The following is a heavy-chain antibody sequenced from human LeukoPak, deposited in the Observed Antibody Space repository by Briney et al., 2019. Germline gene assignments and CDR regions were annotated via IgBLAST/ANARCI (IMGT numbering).Heavy chain of an antibody. CDR3: ATGMENHDSSGYYSYFQY. CDR1: GFTFSSYA. V-gene: IGHV3-23*01. D-gene: IGHD3-22*01. CDR2: ISGSGGST. J-gene: IGHJ1*01. Sequence: GGSLRLSCEASGFTFSSYAMSWVRQAPGKGLEWVSSISGSGGSTFYADSVKGRFTISRDNSKNTLYLQMNSLRAEDTAVYYCATGMENHDSSGYYSYFQYWGQGTLVTVSS.